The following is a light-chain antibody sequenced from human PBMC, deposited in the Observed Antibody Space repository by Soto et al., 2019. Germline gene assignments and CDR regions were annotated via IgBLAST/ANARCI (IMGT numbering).Light chain of an antibody. CDR1: SSDVGTYNY. CDR3: SSYAGSNSFV. Sequence: ALTQPPSASGSPGQSVTISCTGTSSDVGTYNYVSWYQQHPGKAPRLMIYEVSERPSGVPDRFSGSKSGNTASLTVSGLQAEDEADYYCSSYAGSNSFVFGTGTKVTVL. V-gene: IGLV2-8*01. J-gene: IGLJ1*01. CDR2: EVS.